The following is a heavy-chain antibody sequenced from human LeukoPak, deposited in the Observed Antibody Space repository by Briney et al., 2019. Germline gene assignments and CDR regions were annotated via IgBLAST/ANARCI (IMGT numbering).Heavy chain of an antibody. Sequence: SETLSLTCTVSGGSISSNTYYWGWIRQPPGKGLEWIGSIYYSGSTYYNPSLKSRVTISVDTSKNQFSLKLSSVTAADTAVYYCARDGTTVTTRDWFDPWGQGTLVTVSS. J-gene: IGHJ5*02. CDR2: IYYSGST. CDR1: GGSISSNTYY. D-gene: IGHD4-17*01. CDR3: ARDGTTVTTRDWFDP. V-gene: IGHV4-39*07.